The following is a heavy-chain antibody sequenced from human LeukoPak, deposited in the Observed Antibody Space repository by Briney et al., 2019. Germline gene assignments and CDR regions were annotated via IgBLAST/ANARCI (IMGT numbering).Heavy chain of an antibody. J-gene: IGHJ5*02. CDR3: ARAAGYCSSTSCYDWFDP. Sequence: SETLSLTCTVSGGSISSYYWSWIRQPPGKGLEWIGYIYYSGNTNYNPSLKSRVTISVDTSKNQFSLKLSSVTAADTAVYYCARAAGYCSSTSCYDWFDPWGQGTLVTVSS. CDR1: GGSISSYY. D-gene: IGHD2-2*03. V-gene: IGHV4-59*01. CDR2: IYYSGNT.